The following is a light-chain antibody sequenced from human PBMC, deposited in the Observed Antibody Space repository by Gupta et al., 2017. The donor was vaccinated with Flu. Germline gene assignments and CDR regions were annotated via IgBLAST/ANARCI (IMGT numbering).Light chain of an antibody. CDR3: QQRSNWPPALI. J-gene: IGKJ4*01. CDR2: DAS. CDR1: QSVNSY. V-gene: IGKV3-11*01. Sequence: TLSLSPGERATLSCRASQSVNSYLAWYQQKPGQAPRLLMYDASNRATGIPARFSGSGSGTDFTLTISSLEPEDFAVYYCQQRSNWPPALIFGGGTKVEIK.